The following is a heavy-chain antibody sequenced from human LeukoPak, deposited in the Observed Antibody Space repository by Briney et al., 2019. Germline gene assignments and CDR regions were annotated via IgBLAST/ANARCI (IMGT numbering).Heavy chain of an antibody. D-gene: IGHD3-22*01. CDR3: AKPSWGSSGYFDY. Sequence: SETLSLTCTVSGYSISSGYYWGWIRQPPGKGLEWIGSIYHSGSTYYNPSLKSRVTISVDTSKNQFSLKLSSVTAADTAVYYCAKPSWGSSGYFDYWGQGTLVTVSS. V-gene: IGHV4-38-2*02. CDR2: IYHSGST. CDR1: GYSISSGYY. J-gene: IGHJ4*02.